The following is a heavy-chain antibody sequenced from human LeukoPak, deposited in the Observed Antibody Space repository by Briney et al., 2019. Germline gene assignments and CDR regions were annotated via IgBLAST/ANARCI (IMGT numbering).Heavy chain of an antibody. Sequence: GGSLRLFCAASGFTFSSYAMSWVRQAPGKGLEWVSAISGSGGSTYYAASVKGRFTISRDNSKNTLYLQMNSLRAEDTAVYYCANSGGSSHYYYYGMDVGGQGTTVTVSS. CDR2: ISGSGGST. V-gene: IGHV3-23*01. D-gene: IGHD1-26*01. CDR1: GFTFSSYA. CDR3: ANSGGSSHYYYYGMDV. J-gene: IGHJ6*02.